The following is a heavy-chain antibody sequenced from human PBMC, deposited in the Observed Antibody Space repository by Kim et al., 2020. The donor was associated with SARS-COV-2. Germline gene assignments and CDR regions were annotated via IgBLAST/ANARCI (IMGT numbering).Heavy chain of an antibody. Sequence: SETLSLTCTVSGGSISSYYWSWIRQPPGKGLEWIGYIYYSGSTNYNPSLKSRVTISVDTSKNQFSLKLSSVTAADTAVYYCARGSEGSSGGGDYYYGMDVWGQGTTVTVSS. V-gene: IGHV4-59*01. CDR1: GGSISSYY. J-gene: IGHJ6*02. CDR2: IYYSGST. D-gene: IGHD6-19*01. CDR3: ARGSEGSSGGGDYYYGMDV.